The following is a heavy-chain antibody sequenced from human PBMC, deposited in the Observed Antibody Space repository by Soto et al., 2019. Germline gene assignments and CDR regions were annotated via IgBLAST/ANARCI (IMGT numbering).Heavy chain of an antibody. V-gene: IGHV4-39*01. CDR3: ARRLFSSTWPSYFDY. CDR1: GDSITSTSYY. D-gene: IGHD6-13*01. Sequence: SETLSLTCTVSGDSITSTSYYWGWIRQPSGKGLEWIGCIHYSGSTYYNPSLRSRVTSSVDTSKNQFSLKVSSVTAADTAVYYCARRLFSSTWPSYFDYWGEGTLVTVSS. CDR2: IHYSGST. J-gene: IGHJ4*02.